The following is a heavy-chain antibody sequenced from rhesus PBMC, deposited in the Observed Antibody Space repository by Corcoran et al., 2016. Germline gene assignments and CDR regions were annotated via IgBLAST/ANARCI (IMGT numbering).Heavy chain of an antibody. CDR1: GFTASRRG. V-gene: IGHV3S5*01. CDR2: ITDTGDRT. J-gene: IGHJ4*01. CDR3: STDPGGVCCTFDY. Sequence: EVQLVETGGGLVQPGGSLRLSCGASGFTASRRGMRWVRQAPGKGLEWVSGITDTGDRTFYADSVKGRFTISRDNSKNTVSLQMNSLRAEDTAVYYCSTDPGGVCCTFDYWGQGVLVTVSS. D-gene: IGHD2-39*02.